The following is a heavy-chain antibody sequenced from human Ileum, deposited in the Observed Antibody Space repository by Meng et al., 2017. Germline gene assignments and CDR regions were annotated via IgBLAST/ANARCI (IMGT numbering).Heavy chain of an antibody. CDR2: VYNTGNT. J-gene: IGHJ5*02. CDR1: GGSVSSANSY. D-gene: IGHD6-19*01. CDR3: ARGGGGGWPNWFNP. V-gene: IGHV4-61*01. Sequence: LPEPGPGPVRPSETLSPTCTVSGGSVSSANSYWSWIRQTPGKGLEWIGYVYNTGNTNSNPSLRSRLTMSVDTSNSQFSLKLTSVTAADTAVYYCARGGGGGWPNWFNPWGQGTLVTVSS.